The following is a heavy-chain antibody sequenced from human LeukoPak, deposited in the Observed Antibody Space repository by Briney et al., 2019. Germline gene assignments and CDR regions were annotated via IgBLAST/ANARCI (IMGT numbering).Heavy chain of an antibody. CDR1: GFSLSGYW. V-gene: IGHV3-7*01. CDR3: ARDRGIVVAGAFDI. J-gene: IGHJ3*02. D-gene: IGHD2-2*01. Sequence: PGGSLRLSCAASGFSLSGYWMTWVRQAPGKGLEWVANINRDGSQKNHVDSVQGRFTISRDNAKNSLYLQMNSLTAEDTAVYYCARDRGIVVAGAFDIWGQGTMVTVSS. CDR2: INRDGSQK.